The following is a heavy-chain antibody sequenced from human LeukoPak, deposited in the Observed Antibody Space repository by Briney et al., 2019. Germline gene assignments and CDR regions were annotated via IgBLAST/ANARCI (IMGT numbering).Heavy chain of an antibody. CDR2: IRDSGAT. V-gene: IGHV3-66*03. J-gene: IGHJ5*01. Sequence: GGSLRHSCAGSGFSVSNYYMNWVRQAPGKGLEWVSLIRDSGATFYADSVKGRFTISRDNSKNTIYLQMNRLRVEDTAVYFCARDRAVTQVWVEFDSWGQGTQVTVSS. CDR1: GFSVSNYY. CDR3: ARDRAVTQVWVEFDS. D-gene: IGHD3-16*01.